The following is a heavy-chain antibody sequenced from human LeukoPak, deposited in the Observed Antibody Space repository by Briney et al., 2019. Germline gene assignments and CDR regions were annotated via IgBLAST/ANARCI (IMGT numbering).Heavy chain of an antibody. J-gene: IGHJ4*02. CDR1: GFTFSDYY. V-gene: IGHV3-11*04. CDR3: TREDFYYASGY. D-gene: IGHD3-10*01. CDR2: ISGSGTTI. Sequence: WGSLRLSCAASGFTFSDYYMSWVRQAPGKGLEWVSYISGSGTTIYYADSVRGRFTISRDNARNSLFLQMNSLRAEDTAMYYCTREDFYYASGYWGQGTLVTVSS.